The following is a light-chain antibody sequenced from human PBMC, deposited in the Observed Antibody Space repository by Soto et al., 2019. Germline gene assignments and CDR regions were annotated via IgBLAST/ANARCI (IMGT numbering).Light chain of an antibody. J-gene: IGLJ1*01. CDR3: SSYTTSSTRV. CDR1: SSDVGIYNY. Sequence: QSVLTQPASVSGSPGQSIAISCTGSSSDVGIYNYVSWYQQHPGKVPKLIIYEVTNRPSGFSNRFSGSKSGNTASLTISGLQAEDEADYYCSSYTTSSTRVFGTGTKVTVL. V-gene: IGLV2-14*01. CDR2: EVT.